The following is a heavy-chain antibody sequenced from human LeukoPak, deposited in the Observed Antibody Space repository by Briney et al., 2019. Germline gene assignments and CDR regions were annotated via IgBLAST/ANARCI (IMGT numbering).Heavy chain of an antibody. CDR2: IYHSGST. V-gene: IGHV4-4*02. CDR1: GGSISSSNW. Sequence: SETLSLTCAVSGGSISSSNWWSWVRQPPGKGLEWIGEIYHSGSTNYNPSLKSRVTISVDTSKNQFSLKLSSVTAADTAVYYCARGIAAAGIRWFDPWGQGTLVTVSS. D-gene: IGHD6-13*01. CDR3: ARGIAAAGIRWFDP. J-gene: IGHJ5*02.